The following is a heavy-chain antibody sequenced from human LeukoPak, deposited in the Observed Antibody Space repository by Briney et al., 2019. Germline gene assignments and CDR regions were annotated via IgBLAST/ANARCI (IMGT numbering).Heavy chain of an antibody. Sequence: PSETLSLTCTVSGGSNSSGDYYWSWIRQPPGKGLEWIGYIYYSGSTYYNPSLKSRVTISVDTSKNQFSPKLSSVTAADTAVYYCARVLLWFGDFDYWGQGTLVTVSS. V-gene: IGHV4-30-4*08. D-gene: IGHD3-10*01. J-gene: IGHJ4*02. CDR3: ARVLLWFGDFDY. CDR2: IYYSGST. CDR1: GGSNSSGDYY.